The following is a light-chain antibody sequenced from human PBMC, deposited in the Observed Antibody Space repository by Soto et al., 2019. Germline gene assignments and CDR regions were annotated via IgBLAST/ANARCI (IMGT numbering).Light chain of an antibody. CDR1: NNDIGADKF. CDR2: DVS. J-gene: IGLJ1*01. Sequence: QSVLTQPASVSGSPGQSITITCTGSNNDIGADKFVSWYRQHPGEAPKLLIFDVSNRPSGVSPRFSGSKSGNTASLTISRLQAEDESDYYCTSFTTNLSFVFGTGTKLTVL. V-gene: IGLV2-14*03. CDR3: TSFTTNLSFV.